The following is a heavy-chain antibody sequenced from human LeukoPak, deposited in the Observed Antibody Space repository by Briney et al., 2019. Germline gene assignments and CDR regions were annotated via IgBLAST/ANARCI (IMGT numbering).Heavy chain of an antibody. J-gene: IGHJ4*02. CDR2: IYPGDSDT. Sequence: GESLKISRKGSGYSFTSYWIGWVRQMPGKGLEWMGIIYPGDSDTRYSPSFQGQVTISADKSISTAYLQWSSLKASDTVMYYCARSPYSGRIGYYFDYWGQGTLVTVSS. D-gene: IGHD1-26*01. CDR3: ARSPYSGRIGYYFDY. CDR1: GYSFTSYW. V-gene: IGHV5-51*01.